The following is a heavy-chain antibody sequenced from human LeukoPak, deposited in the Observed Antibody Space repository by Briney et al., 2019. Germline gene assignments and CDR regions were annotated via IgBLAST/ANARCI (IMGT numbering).Heavy chain of an antibody. V-gene: IGHV4-61*01. D-gene: IGHD6-19*01. CDR2: IYYSGTT. J-gene: IGHJ5*02. Sequence: SETLSLTCTVSGGSVSSNNYYWSWNRQPRGRGLECIVYIYYSGTTKYNPSRKSRITISAHTSKNHFSLKLRSVTAADPAVYYCARATPLYSSDSYLNWFDPWGQGTLVTVSS. CDR3: ARATPLYSSDSYLNWFDP. CDR1: GGSVSSNNYY.